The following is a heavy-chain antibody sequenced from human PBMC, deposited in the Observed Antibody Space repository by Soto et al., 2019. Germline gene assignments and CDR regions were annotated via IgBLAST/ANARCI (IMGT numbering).Heavy chain of an antibody. V-gene: IGHV1-69*08. J-gene: IGHJ4*02. CDR1: GGTFSNSP. Sequence: QVQLVQSGAELRKPGSAVKLSCKASGGTFSNSPISWVRQIPGQGPEWMGRIIPSPARTIYSRKFRGRVTLTADKSTQTVYMTLSILTTEDSGVYYCARDQVGASSFDYWGQGTRVTVSS. D-gene: IGHD1-26*01. CDR2: IIPSPART. CDR3: ARDQVGASSFDY.